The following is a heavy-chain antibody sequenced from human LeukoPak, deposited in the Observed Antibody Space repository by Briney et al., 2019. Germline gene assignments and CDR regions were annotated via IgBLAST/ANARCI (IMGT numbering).Heavy chain of an antibody. CDR2: IYYSGST. CDR3: ARLTTIFGVVPS. J-gene: IGHJ5*02. V-gene: IGHV4-39*01. CDR1: SDSIYSSNYY. Sequence: SETLSLTCTVSSDSIYSSNYYGGWIRQPPGKGLEWIGSIYYSGSTYYNSSPKSRVTISVDTSKNQFSLKLSSVTAADTAVYYCARLTTIFGVVPSWGQGTLVTVSS. D-gene: IGHD3-3*01.